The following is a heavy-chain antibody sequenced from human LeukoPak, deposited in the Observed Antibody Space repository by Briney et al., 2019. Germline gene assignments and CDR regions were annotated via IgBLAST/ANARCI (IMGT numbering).Heavy chain of an antibody. J-gene: IGHJ6*02. CDR1: GGSFSGYY. CDR3: ASLGWISRDV. CDR2: INHSGST. Sequence: SETLSLTCAVYGGSFSGYYWSWTRQPPGKGLEWIGEINHSGSTNYNPSLKSRVTISVDTSKNQFSLKLSSVTAADTAVYYCASLGWISRDVWGQGTTVTVSS. D-gene: IGHD2-2*03. V-gene: IGHV4-34*01.